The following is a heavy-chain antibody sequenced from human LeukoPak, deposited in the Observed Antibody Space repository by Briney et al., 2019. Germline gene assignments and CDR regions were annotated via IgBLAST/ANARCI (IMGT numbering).Heavy chain of an antibody. CDR3: ASLGRVSGSYSYDY. CDR2: MNTNSGNT. CDR1: GYTFTSYD. V-gene: IGHV1-8*01. J-gene: IGHJ4*02. Sequence: ASVKVSCKASGYTFTSYDINWVRQATGQGLGWMGWMNTNSGNTGYAQKFQCRVTMTRNTSISTAYMELSSLRSEDTAVYYCASLGRVSGSYSYDYWGQGTLVTVSS. D-gene: IGHD1-26*01.